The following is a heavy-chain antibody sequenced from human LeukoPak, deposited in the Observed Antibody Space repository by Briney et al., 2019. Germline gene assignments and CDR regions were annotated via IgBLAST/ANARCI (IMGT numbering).Heavy chain of an antibody. D-gene: IGHD1-1*01. Sequence: SETLSLTCTVSGGSISTYYWRWIRQPAGKGLEWIGRIYNSGGTNFNPSLKSRVTMSVDTSKNQFSLNLSSMTAADTAVYFCASVQTRYFPHWGQGILVTVSS. CDR2: IYNSGGT. CDR3: ASVQTRYFPH. CDR1: GGSISTYY. J-gene: IGHJ4*02. V-gene: IGHV4-4*07.